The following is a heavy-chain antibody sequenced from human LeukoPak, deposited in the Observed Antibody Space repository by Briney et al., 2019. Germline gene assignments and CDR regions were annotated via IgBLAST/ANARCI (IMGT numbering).Heavy chain of an antibody. V-gene: IGHV4-4*07. D-gene: IGHD6-13*01. CDR1: GGSISSYY. CDR2: IYTSGST. Sequence: PSETLSLTCTVSGGSISSYYWSLIRQPAGKGLEWIGRIYTSGSTNYNPSLKSRVTMSVDTSKNQFSLKLSSVTATDTAVYYCAREYSSPKISDPVISYYYMDVWGKGTTVTVSS. CDR3: AREYSSPKISDPVISYYYMDV. J-gene: IGHJ6*03.